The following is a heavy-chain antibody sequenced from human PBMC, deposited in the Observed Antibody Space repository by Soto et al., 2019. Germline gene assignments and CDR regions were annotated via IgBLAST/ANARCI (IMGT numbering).Heavy chain of an antibody. CDR1: GFTVSSNY. V-gene: IGHV3-53*04. CDR2: IYSGGST. CDR3: ARVRVRGVADAFDI. D-gene: IGHD3-10*01. J-gene: IGHJ3*02. Sequence: EVQLVESGGGLVQPGGSLRLSCAASGFTVSSNYMSWVRQAPGKGLEWVSVIYSGGSTYYADSVKGRFTISRHNSKNTRYLQMNSLRAEDTAVYYCARVRVRGVADAFDIWGQGTMVTVSS.